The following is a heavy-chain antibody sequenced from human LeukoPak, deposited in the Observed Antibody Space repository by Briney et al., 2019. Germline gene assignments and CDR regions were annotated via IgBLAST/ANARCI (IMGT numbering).Heavy chain of an antibody. J-gene: IGHJ6*03. Sequence: GGSLRLSCAASGFTFSTYGMHWVRQAPGKGLEWVAFVRYDGSKKYYANSVKGRFTISRDNSKNTLYLQVNSLRAEDTAVYYCAKDQKRGYSYGYLFYYYYMDVWGKGTTVTISS. CDR2: VRYDGSKK. V-gene: IGHV3-30*02. CDR1: GFTFSTYG. CDR3: AKDQKRGYSYGYLFYYYYMDV. D-gene: IGHD5-18*01.